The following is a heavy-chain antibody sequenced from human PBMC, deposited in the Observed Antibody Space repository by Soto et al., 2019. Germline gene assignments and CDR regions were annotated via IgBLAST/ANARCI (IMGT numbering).Heavy chain of an antibody. CDR2: ISGSGGST. J-gene: IGHJ1*01. D-gene: IGHD6-19*01. V-gene: IGHV3-23*01. CDR1: GFTFSSYA. CDR3: AKAGYSSGWYGGYFQH. Sequence: VQLLESGGGLVQPGGSLRLSCAASGFTFSSYAMSWVRQAPGKGLEWVSAISGSGGSTYYADSVKGRFTISRDNSKNTLYLQMNSLRAEDTAVYYCAKAGYSSGWYGGYFQHWGQGTLVTVSS.